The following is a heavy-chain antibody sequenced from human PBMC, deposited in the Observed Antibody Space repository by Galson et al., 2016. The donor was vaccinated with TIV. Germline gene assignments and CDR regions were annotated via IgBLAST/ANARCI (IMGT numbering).Heavy chain of an antibody. Sequence: SLRLSCAASGFTFSSYIITWVRQAPGKGLEWVSYISSSGSTIYYADSVKGRFTISRDNAKDSLYLQMNSLRDEDTAVYYCARLSAGYYDFDNGGQGTLVTVSS. D-gene: IGHD3-22*01. CDR3: ARLSAGYYDFDN. CDR1: GFTFSSYI. V-gene: IGHV3-48*02. J-gene: IGHJ4*02. CDR2: ISSSGSTI.